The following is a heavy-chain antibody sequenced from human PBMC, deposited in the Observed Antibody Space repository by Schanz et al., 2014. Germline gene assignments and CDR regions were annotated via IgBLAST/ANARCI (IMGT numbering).Heavy chain of an antibody. Sequence: QVQVVESGGGVVQPGRSLRLSCSASGFTLSSYGMHWVRQAPGKGLEWLAVIWFDGTNKYNADSVKGRFTISRDTSKNTLYLLLNSLRAEDTAVYYCARGGRDGIRASNYFDSWGQGTLVVVSS. CDR1: GFTLSSYG. J-gene: IGHJ4*02. CDR3: ARGGRDGIRASNYFDS. V-gene: IGHV3-33*01. CDR2: IWFDGTNK. D-gene: IGHD3-10*01.